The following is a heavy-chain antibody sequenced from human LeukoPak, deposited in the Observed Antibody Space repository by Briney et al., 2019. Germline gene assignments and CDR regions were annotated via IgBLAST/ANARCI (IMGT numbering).Heavy chain of an antibody. Sequence: ASVKVSCKASGYTLTDHHLIWVRQAPGQTLEWMGWIRPNSGGINYAQEFQGRVTTTRDTSISTAYMELTRLTSDDTAIYYCARDPVDGYSHYDFWGQGTLVTVSS. J-gene: IGHJ4*02. D-gene: IGHD5-24*01. CDR1: GYTLTDHH. V-gene: IGHV1-2*02. CDR2: IRPNSGGI. CDR3: ARDPVDGYSHYDF.